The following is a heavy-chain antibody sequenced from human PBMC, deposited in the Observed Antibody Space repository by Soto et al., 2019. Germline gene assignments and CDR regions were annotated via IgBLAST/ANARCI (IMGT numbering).Heavy chain of an antibody. CDR3: AKGNPYGGNAYYFDY. CDR2: INPNSGGT. Sequence: ASVKVSCKASGYTFTGYYMHWVRQAPGQGLEWMGWINPNSGGTNYAQKFQGRVTMTRDTSISTAYMELNSLRAEDTALYYCAKGNPYGGNAYYFDYWGQGTLVTVSS. CDR1: GYTFTGYY. J-gene: IGHJ4*02. D-gene: IGHD2-15*01. V-gene: IGHV1-2*02.